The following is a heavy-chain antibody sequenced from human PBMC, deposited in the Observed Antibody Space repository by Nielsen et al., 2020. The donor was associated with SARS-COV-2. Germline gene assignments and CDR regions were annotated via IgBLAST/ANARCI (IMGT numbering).Heavy chain of an antibody. Sequence: WIRQPPGKGLEWVAVISYDGSNKYYADSVKGRFTISRDNSKNTLYLQMNSLRAEDTAVYYCAIVGSGIAAAGSYYYYMDVWGKGTTVTVSS. CDR2: ISYDGSNK. J-gene: IGHJ6*03. D-gene: IGHD6-13*01. V-gene: IGHV3-30*03. CDR3: AIVGSGIAAAGSYYYYMDV.